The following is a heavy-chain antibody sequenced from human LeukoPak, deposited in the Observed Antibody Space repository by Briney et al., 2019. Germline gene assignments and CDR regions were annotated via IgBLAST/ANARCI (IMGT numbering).Heavy chain of an antibody. CDR1: RFTFSSYS. D-gene: IGHD3-22*01. V-gene: IGHV3-21*01. J-gene: IGHJ1*01. CDR2: ISSSSSYI. Sequence: GGSLRLSCAASRFTFSSYSMDWVRQAPGKGLEWVSSISSSSSYIYYADSVKGRFTISRDNAKNSLYLQMNSLRAEDTAVYYCAKDPEYYYDSSAYYEDFRHWGQGTLVTVSS. CDR3: AKDPEYYYDSSAYYEDFRH.